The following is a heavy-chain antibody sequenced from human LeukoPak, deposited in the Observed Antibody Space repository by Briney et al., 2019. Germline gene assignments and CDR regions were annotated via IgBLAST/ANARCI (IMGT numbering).Heavy chain of an antibody. Sequence: GASVKVSCKASGYTFTSYYIHWVRQAPGQGLEWMGIINPSGGSTSYAQKFQGRVTMTRDMSTSTVYMELSSLRSEDTVVYYCARSDTALVVNFDYWGQGTLVTVSS. CDR3: ARSDTALVVNFDY. V-gene: IGHV1-46*01. CDR2: INPSGGST. D-gene: IGHD5-18*01. J-gene: IGHJ4*02. CDR1: GYTFTSYY.